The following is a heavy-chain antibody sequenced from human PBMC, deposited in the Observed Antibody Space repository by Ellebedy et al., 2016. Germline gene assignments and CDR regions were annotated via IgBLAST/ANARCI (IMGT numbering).Heavy chain of an antibody. Sequence: SETLSLTXTVSGGSISSYYWGWIRQPPGKGLEWIGSMFHSGSTHYNPSLKSRITISVDTSRNQFSLKLSSVTAADTAVYYCARGTGGSVFYFDYWGQGTLVTVSS. D-gene: IGHD3-10*01. V-gene: IGHV4-38-2*02. CDR3: ARGTGGSVFYFDY. CDR2: MFHSGST. J-gene: IGHJ4*02. CDR1: GGSISSYY.